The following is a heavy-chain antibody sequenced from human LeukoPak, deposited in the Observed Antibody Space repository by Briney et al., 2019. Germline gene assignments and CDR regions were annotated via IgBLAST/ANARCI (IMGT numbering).Heavy chain of an antibody. Sequence: GGSLRLSCAASGFTFRNYWMSWIRQAPGRGLEWVANIKLDGTQKNYIQSVRGRFTISRDNARNFLYLQMNTLRAEDTAVYSCARGADGVSSNSRGWFDPWGQGTLVTVSS. CDR1: GFTFRNYW. D-gene: IGHD2-15*01. CDR2: IKLDGTQK. V-gene: IGHV3-7*01. CDR3: ARGADGVSSNSRGWFDP. J-gene: IGHJ5*02.